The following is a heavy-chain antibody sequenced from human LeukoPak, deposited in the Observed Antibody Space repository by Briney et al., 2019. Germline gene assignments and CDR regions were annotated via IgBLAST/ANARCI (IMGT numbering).Heavy chain of an antibody. J-gene: IGHJ4*02. D-gene: IGHD3-10*01. CDR1: GFLFGSHA. V-gene: IGHV3-23*01. CDR3: AGDPGGYFDY. CDR2: ISGSGGST. Sequence: GGSLRLSCAASGFLFGSHAMNWVRQAPGKGLEWASGISGSGGSTYYADSVKGRFTISRGNSKNTLFLQMNSLRPEDTAVYFCAGDPGGYFDYWGQGTLVTVSS.